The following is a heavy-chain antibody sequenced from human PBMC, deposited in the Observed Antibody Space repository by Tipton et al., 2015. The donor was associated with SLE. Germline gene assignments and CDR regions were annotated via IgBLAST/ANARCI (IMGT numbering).Heavy chain of an antibody. CDR2: IYTSGST. V-gene: IGHV4-61*02. CDR1: GGSISSGSYY. CDR3: ASTGDDAFDI. J-gene: IGHJ3*02. D-gene: IGHD7-27*01. Sequence: LRLSCTVSGGSISSGSYYWSWIRQPAGKGLEWIGRIYTSGSTNYNPSLKSRVTISVDTSKNQFSLKLSSVTAADTAVYYCASTGDDAFDIWGQGTMVTVSS.